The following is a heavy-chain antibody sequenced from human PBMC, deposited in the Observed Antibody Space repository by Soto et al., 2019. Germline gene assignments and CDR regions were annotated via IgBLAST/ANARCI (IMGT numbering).Heavy chain of an antibody. CDR1: GYTFTGHY. V-gene: IGHV1-2*02. J-gene: IGHJ4*02. Sequence: ASVKVSCKASGYTFTGHYIHWVRQAPQQGPEWMGEIGPESGATRYAQKFRGRVTMTMDTSITTVYMELRNLSPDDTAVYYCGRGRSGQIVVFYWGQGTPVTVS. CDR2: IGPESGAT. CDR3: GRGRSGQIVVFY. D-gene: IGHD2-15*01.